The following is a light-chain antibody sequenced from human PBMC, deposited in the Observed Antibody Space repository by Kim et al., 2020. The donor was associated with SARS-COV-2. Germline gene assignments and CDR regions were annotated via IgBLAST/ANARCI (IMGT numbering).Light chain of an antibody. Sequence: GQMVTISCTGSSSNIGGNTVTWYQQLPGTAPKVLIYSNDERPSGVPDRFSGSKSGTSASLAISGLQSEDEADYHCAAWDDSLKGVVFGGGTKVTVL. V-gene: IGLV1-44*01. J-gene: IGLJ2*01. CDR3: AAWDDSLKGVV. CDR1: SSNIGGNT. CDR2: SND.